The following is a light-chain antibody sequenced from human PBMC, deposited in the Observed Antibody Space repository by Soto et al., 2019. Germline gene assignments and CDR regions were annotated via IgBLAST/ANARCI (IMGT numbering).Light chain of an antibody. J-gene: IGKJ1*01. CDR2: GAS. V-gene: IGKV3-20*01. Sequence: EIVLTQSPGTLSLSPGERASLSCRASQSVSSYLAWYQQKSGPAPRLLIYGASNRATGLPDRFSGSGSGTDFTLTISRLEPEDFAVYYCQQYGSSGTFGQGTKVDIK. CDR1: QSVSSY. CDR3: QQYGSSGT.